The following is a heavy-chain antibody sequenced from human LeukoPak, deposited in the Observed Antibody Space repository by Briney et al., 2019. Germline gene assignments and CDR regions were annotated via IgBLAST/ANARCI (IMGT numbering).Heavy chain of an antibody. D-gene: IGHD2-15*01. CDR2: IIPIFGTA. CDR1: GGTFSSYA. V-gene: IGHV1-69*13. CDR3: AIRSEGYCSGGSCYYWFDP. Sequence: VASVKVSCKASGGTFSSYAISWVRQAPGQGLEWMGGIIPIFGTANYAQKFQGRVTITADESTSTAYMELSSLRSEDTAVYYCAIRSEGYCSGGSCYYWFDPWGQGTLVTVSS. J-gene: IGHJ5*02.